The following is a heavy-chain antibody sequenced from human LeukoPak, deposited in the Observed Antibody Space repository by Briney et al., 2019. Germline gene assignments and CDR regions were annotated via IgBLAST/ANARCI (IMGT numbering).Heavy chain of an antibody. J-gene: IGHJ6*03. CDR3: AREKAFLEWLSAGRRDGYYMDV. Sequence: GGSLRLSCAASGFTFSSYEMNWVRQAPGKGLEWVSYISSSGSTIYYADSVKGRFTISRDNAKNSLHLQMNSLRAEDTAVYYCAREKAFLEWLSAGRRDGYYMDVWGKGTTVTVSS. CDR2: ISSSGSTI. V-gene: IGHV3-48*03. D-gene: IGHD3-3*02. CDR1: GFTFSSYE.